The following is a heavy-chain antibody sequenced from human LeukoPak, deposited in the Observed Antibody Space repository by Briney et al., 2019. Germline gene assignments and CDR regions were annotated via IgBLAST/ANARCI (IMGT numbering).Heavy chain of an antibody. D-gene: IGHD2-15*01. Sequence: GGSLRLSCAASGFTFSSYGMHWVRQAPGKGLEWVAFIRYDGSNKYYADSVKGRFTISRDNSKNTLYLQMNSLRAEDRAVYYCANYHKDIHYYMDVWGKGTTVTVSS. CDR3: ANYHKDIHYYMDV. CDR1: GFTFSSYG. V-gene: IGHV3-30*02. CDR2: IRYDGSNK. J-gene: IGHJ6*03.